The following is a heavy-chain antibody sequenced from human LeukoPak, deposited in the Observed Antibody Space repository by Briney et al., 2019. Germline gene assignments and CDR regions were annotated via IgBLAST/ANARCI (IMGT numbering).Heavy chain of an antibody. J-gene: IGHJ6*03. Sequence: GGSLRLSCAASGFSLSTYWIHWVRQAPGKGLVWVSRINPDGSTTYYADSVKGRITISRDNSKNTLYLQMNSLRAEDTAVYYCAKERGYDAYYYYYYMDVWGKGTTVTISS. CDR3: AKERGYDAYYYYYYMDV. CDR2: INPDGSTT. D-gene: IGHD3-22*01. V-gene: IGHV3-74*01. CDR1: GFSLSTYW.